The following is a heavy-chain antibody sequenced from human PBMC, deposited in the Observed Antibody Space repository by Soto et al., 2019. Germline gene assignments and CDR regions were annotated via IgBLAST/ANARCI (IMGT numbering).Heavy chain of an antibody. CDR1: GGTFSSYA. CDR3: ARTSGGTVPGS. J-gene: IGHJ4*02. Sequence: RASVKVSCKASGGTFSSYAISWVRQAPGQGLEWMGGIIPIFGTANYAQKFQGRVTITADKSTSTAYMELSSLRSEDTAVYYCARTSGGTVPGSWGQGTLVTVSS. CDR2: IIPIFGTA. D-gene: IGHD2-15*01. V-gene: IGHV1-69*06.